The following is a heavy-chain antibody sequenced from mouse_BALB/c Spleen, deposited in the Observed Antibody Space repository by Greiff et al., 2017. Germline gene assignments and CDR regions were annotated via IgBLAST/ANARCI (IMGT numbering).Heavy chain of an antibody. D-gene: IGHD2-14*01. V-gene: IGHV3-6*02. J-gene: IGHJ4*01. Sequence: EVQVVESGPGLVIPSQSLSLTCSVTGYSITSGYYWIWIRQFPGNKLEWMGYISYDGSNNYNPSLKNRIAITRDTSKNQFFLKLNSVTTEDTATYYCARGYRYDGSYAMDYGGQGTSVTVSS. CDR3: ARGYRYDGSYAMDY. CDR2: ISYDGSN. CDR1: GYSITSGYY.